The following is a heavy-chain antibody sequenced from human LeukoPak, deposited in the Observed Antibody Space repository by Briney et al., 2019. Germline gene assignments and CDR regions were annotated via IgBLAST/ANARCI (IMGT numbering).Heavy chain of an antibody. Sequence: SETLSLTCTVSGGSTTNYHWSWIRQPPGKGLEWIGYIYYSGNTNCNPSLKSRVTISVDTSNNQFSLNLSSVTAADTAVYYCARGPARYYFDYWGQGTLVTVSS. J-gene: IGHJ4*02. CDR2: IYYSGNT. CDR3: ARGPARYYFDY. CDR1: GGSTTNYH. V-gene: IGHV4-59*01.